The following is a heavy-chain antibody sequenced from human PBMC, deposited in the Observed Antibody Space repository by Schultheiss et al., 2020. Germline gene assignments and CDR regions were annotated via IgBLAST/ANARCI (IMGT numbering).Heavy chain of an antibody. CDR3: ARRVGLTYCGGDCYPQPFDY. Sequence: SETLSLTCTVSGGSISSSSYYWGWIRQPPGKGLEWIGSIYYSGSTYYNPSLKSRVTISVDTSKNQFSLKLSSVTAADTAVYYCARRVGLTYCGGDCYPQPFDYWGQGTLVNVSS. D-gene: IGHD2-21*02. J-gene: IGHJ4*02. V-gene: IGHV4-39*01. CDR1: GGSISSSSYY. CDR2: IYYSGST.